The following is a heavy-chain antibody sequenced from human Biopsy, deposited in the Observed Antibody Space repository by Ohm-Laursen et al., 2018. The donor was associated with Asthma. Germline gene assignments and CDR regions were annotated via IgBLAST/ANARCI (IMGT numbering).Heavy chain of an antibody. CDR1: GFTFSSSA. J-gene: IGHJ4*01. Sequence: GSLRLSCSASGFTFSSSAMSWVRQAPGKGLEWVSSISSLSRYKYYSDSLRGRVTISRDNAKSSLHLQMSSLRAEDTAVYFCARDFTIGSGSPFHFWGPGTLVTVSS. CDR3: ARDFTIGSGSPFHF. V-gene: IGHV3-21*01. D-gene: IGHD3-10*01. CDR2: ISSLSRYK.